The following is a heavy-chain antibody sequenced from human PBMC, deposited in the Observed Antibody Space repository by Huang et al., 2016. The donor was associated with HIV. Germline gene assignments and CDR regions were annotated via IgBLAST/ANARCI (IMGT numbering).Heavy chain of an antibody. D-gene: IGHD3-3*01. V-gene: IGHV7-4-1*02. CDR1: GYTFTSYA. CDR3: ASSPREVFGVFDY. J-gene: IGHJ4*02. CDR2: INNNPGNP. Sequence: QVQLVQSGSELKKPGASVKVSCKASGYTFTSYAMNWVRQAPGQGLEWMGWINNNPGNPTSAHGFTGRFVFSVDPSGSTADLQSSSLKAEDTDVYYCASSPREVFGVFDYWGQGTLVTVSS.